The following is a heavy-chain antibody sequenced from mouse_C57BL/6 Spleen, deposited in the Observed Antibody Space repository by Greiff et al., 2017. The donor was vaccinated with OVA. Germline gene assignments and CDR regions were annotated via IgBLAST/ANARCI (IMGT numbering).Heavy chain of an antibody. J-gene: IGHJ1*03. V-gene: IGHV10-1*01. CDR1: GFSFNTYA. CDR3: VRHGITTGSRNWYFDV. D-gene: IGHD1-1*01. Sequence: EVQLVESGGGLVQPKGSLKLSCAASGFSFNTYAMNWVRQAPGKGLEWVARIRSKSNNYATYYADSVKDRFTISRDDSESMLYLQMNNLKTEDTAMYYCVRHGITTGSRNWYFDVWGTGTTVTVSS. CDR2: IRSKSNNYAT.